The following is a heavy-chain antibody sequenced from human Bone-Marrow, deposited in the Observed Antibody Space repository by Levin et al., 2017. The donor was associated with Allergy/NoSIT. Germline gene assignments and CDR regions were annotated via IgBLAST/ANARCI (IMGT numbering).Heavy chain of an antibody. D-gene: IGHD6-19*01. CDR1: GFTFSDFG. Sequence: GESLKISCAASGFTFSDFGIHWVRQAPGKGLEWVVVIWYDGSNKYYTDSVKGRFTISRDNSKNTLYLQMDSLRAEDTAVYYCARDRYSAVAGIDWTHPLDYWGQGTLVTVSS. CDR2: IWYDGSNK. J-gene: IGHJ4*02. CDR3: ARDRYSAVAGIDWTHPLDY. V-gene: IGHV3-33*01.